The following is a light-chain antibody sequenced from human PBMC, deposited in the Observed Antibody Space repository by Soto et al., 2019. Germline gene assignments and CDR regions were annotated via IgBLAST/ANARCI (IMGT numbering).Light chain of an antibody. CDR3: QSFDINVLALI. Sequence: QSVLTQPASVSGSPGQSITISCTGSSSDVGGYNYVSWYQQHPGKAPKLMIYEVTNRPSGVSNRFSGSKSGNTASLTISGLQAEDEADYYCQSFDINVLALIFGVGTKLTVL. J-gene: IGLJ2*01. CDR2: EVT. V-gene: IGLV2-14*01. CDR1: SSDVGGYNY.